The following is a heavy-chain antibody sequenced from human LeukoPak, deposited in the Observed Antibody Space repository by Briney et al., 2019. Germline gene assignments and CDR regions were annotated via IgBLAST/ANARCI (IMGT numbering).Heavy chain of an antibody. V-gene: IGHV1-18*01. J-gene: IGHJ6*02. CDR3: ARDDYGDYDYYYGMDV. CDR2: ISAYNGNT. D-gene: IGHD4-17*01. Sequence: ASVKVSCKASGYTFTSYGISWVRQAPGQGLAWMGWISAYNGNTNYAQKLQGRVTMTTDTSTSTAYMELRSLRSDDTAVYYCARDDYGDYDYYYGMDVWGQGTTVTVSS. CDR1: GYTFTSYG.